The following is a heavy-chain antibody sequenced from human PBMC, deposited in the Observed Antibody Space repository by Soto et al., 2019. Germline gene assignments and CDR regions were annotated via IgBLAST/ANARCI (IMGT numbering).Heavy chain of an antibody. V-gene: IGHV4-34*01. D-gene: IGHD3-9*01. Sequence: PSETLSLTCAVYGGSFSGYYWSWIRQPPGKGLEWIGEINHSGSTDYNPSLKSRVTISVDTSKNQFSLKLSSVTAADTAVYYCARGRAGYDILTGYSHGWYYGMDVWGQGTTVTVSS. CDR2: INHSGST. J-gene: IGHJ6*02. CDR3: ARGRAGYDILTGYSHGWYYGMDV. CDR1: GGSFSGYY.